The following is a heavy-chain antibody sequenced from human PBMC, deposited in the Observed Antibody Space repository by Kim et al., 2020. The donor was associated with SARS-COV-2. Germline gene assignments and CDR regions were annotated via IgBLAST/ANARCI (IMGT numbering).Heavy chain of an antibody. J-gene: IGHJ6*02. V-gene: IGHV3-30*07. Sequence: ESVNDRFTISRDNSKIPLYMQMNSLRAEDTAVYYCARYVWFGELSRGFDVWGQGTTVTVSS. D-gene: IGHD3-10*01. CDR3: ARYVWFGELSRGFDV.